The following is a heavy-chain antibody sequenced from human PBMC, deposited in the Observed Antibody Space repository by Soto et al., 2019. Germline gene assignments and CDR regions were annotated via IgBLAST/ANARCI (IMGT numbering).Heavy chain of an antibody. CDR1: GDSVSSNSAS. CDR3: ARDRGITGTEAYYYGMDV. J-gene: IGHJ6*02. Sequence: PSQTLSLTCAISGDSVSSNSASWNWIRQSPSRGLEWLGRTYYRSKWYNDYAVSVKSRITINPDTSKNQFSLQLNSVTPEDTAVYYCARDRGITGTEAYYYGMDVWGQGTTVTVSS. D-gene: IGHD1-7*01. CDR2: TYYRSKWYN. V-gene: IGHV6-1*01.